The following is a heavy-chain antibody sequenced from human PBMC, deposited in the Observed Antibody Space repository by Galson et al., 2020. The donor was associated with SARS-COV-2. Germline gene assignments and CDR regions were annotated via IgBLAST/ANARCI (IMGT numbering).Heavy chain of an antibody. J-gene: IGHJ3*02. D-gene: IGHD4-17*01. CDR3: ARLHYGEYAPKAFDI. V-gene: IGHV4-30-2*01. CDR2: ISHSGGT. CDR1: GTSISSGSYS. Sequence: SQTLSLTCAVSGTSISSGSYSWNWIRQPPGKGLAWIGYISHSGGTYYNPSLKSRVTISGDRSKNQFSLRLSSVTAADTAVYYCARLHYGEYAPKAFDIWGPGTRVTVAS.